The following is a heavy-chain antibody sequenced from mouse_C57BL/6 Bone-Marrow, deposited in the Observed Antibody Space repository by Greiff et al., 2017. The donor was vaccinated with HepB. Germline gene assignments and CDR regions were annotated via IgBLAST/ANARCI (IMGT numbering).Heavy chain of an antibody. D-gene: IGHD1-1*01. CDR2: IHPSDSDT. V-gene: IGHV1-74*01. CDR1: GYTFTSYW. CDR3: AITGYYGSSYWYFDV. J-gene: IGHJ1*03. Sequence: QVHVKQSGAELVKPGASVKVSCKASGYTFTSYWMHWVKQRPGQGLEWIGRIHPSDSDTNYNQKFKGKATLTVDKSSSTAYMQLSSLTSDDSAVYYCAITGYYGSSYWYFDVWGTGTTVTVSS.